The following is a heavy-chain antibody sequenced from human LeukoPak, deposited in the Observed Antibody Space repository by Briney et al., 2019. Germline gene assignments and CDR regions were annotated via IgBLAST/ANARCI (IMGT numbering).Heavy chain of an antibody. V-gene: IGHV1-18*01. CDR2: ISTYNDNT. Sequence: ASVKVSCKASGYTFTSYDISWVRQAPGQGLEWMGWISTYNDNTHYAQKLQGRVTMTTDTSTSTVYMELKSLRSDDTAVYSCASPIPHQMYDSGGGDAFDIWGQGTMVTVSS. CDR1: GYTFTSYD. D-gene: IGHD3-22*01. CDR3: ASPIPHQMYDSGGGDAFDI. J-gene: IGHJ3*02.